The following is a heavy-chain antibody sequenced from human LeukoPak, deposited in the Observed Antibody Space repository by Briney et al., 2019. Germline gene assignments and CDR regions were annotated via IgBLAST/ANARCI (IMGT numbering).Heavy chain of an antibody. CDR3: ARREYCGGDCYFDY. CDR1: GYSISSGYY. Sequence: SETLSLTCAVSGYSISSGYYWGWIRQPPGKGLEWIGSIYHSGSTYYNPSLKSRVTISVDTSKNQFSLKLSSVTAADMAVYYCARREYCGGDCYFDYWGQGTLVTVSS. V-gene: IGHV4-38-2*01. J-gene: IGHJ4*02. CDR2: IYHSGST. D-gene: IGHD2-21*01.